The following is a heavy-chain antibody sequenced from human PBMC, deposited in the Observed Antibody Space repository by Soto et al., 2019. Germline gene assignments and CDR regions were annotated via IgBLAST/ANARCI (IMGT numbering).Heavy chain of an antibody. CDR2: IYYSGST. Sequence: PSETLSLTCTVSGGSISSSSYYWGWIRQPPGKGLEWIGSIYYSGSTYYNPSLKSRVTISVDTSKNQFSLKLSSATAADTAVYYCAINYAYYYYYGMDVWGQGITLTVSS. V-gene: IGHV4-39*01. J-gene: IGHJ6*02. CDR3: AINYAYYYYYGMDV. D-gene: IGHD4-4*01. CDR1: GGSISSSSYY.